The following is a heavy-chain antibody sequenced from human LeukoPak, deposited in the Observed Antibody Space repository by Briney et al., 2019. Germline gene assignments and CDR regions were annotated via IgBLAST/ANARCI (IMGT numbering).Heavy chain of an antibody. Sequence: SETLSLICTTSGVSISRFYWSWVRQPPGKGLKWIANIYNGVPTFFNPSLKSRATISVDTSKGQFSLQLASVTAADTAVYYCVQTTGWPGFDYWGQGILVTVSS. CDR2: IYNGVPT. V-gene: IGHV4-4*09. CDR3: VQTTGWPGFDY. J-gene: IGHJ4*02. D-gene: IGHD6-19*01. CDR1: GVSISRFY.